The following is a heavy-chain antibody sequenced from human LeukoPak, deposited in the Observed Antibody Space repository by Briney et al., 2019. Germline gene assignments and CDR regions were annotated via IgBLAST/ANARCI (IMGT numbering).Heavy chain of an antibody. D-gene: IGHD3-3*02. Sequence: GGSLRLSCAASGFSFSDYPMSWVRQAPGKGLGWVSAISGGGDSTYYADSVKGRFTISRNNSKNTLCLQMNSLRAEDTAVYYCAKDPISGYFDYWGQGTLVTVSS. V-gene: IGHV3-23*01. CDR1: GFSFSDYP. CDR3: AKDPISGYFDY. J-gene: IGHJ4*02. CDR2: ISGGGDST.